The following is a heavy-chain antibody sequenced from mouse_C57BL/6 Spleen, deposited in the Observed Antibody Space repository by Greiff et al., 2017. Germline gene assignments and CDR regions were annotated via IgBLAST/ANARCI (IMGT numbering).Heavy chain of an antibody. CDR2: IWTGGGT. D-gene: IGHD1-1*01. CDR3: ARKGDYDGRSYGFAY. V-gene: IGHV2-9-1*01. CDR1: GFSLTSYA. J-gene: IGHJ3*01. Sequence: VTLMESGPGLVAPSQSLSITCTVSGFSLTSYAISWVRQPPGKGLEWLGVIWTGGGTNYNSALKSRLNISKDNSKSQGFLKMNSLQTDDTARYYCARKGDYDGRSYGFAYWGQGTLVTVSA.